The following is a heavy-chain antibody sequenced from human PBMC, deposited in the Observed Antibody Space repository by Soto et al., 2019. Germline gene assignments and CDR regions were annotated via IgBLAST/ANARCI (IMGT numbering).Heavy chain of an antibody. D-gene: IGHD6-19*01. Sequence: QTLSLTCAISGDSVSSTSAAWSWIRQSPSRGLEWLGRTYYRSKWYSDYAVSVKSRITINPDTSKNQFSLQLNSVTPEDTAVYYCARGSYYSGWVWGQGTLVTVSS. V-gene: IGHV6-1*01. CDR3: ARGSYYSGWV. CDR1: GDSVSSTSAA. CDR2: TYYRSKWYS. J-gene: IGHJ4*02.